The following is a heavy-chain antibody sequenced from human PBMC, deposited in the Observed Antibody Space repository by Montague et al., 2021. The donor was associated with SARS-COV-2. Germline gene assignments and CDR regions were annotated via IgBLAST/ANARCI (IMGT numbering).Heavy chain of an antibody. CDR3: ARHPPGYRYFYYLDV. J-gene: IGHJ6*03. Sequence: SETLSLTCTVSGGSISPYYWSWIRQPPGKGLEWVGNIYYTGSTNYNSSLKSRLTISVDTSENQFSLKVTSVTPADTAVYYCARHPPGYRYFYYLDVWGKGTTVTVSS. CDR2: IYYTGST. CDR1: GGSISPYY. V-gene: IGHV4-59*01. D-gene: IGHD1-1*01.